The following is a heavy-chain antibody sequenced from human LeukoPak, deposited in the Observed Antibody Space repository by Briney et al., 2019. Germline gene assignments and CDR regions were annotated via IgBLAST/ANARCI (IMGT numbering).Heavy chain of an antibody. CDR3: ARGSDGYRFDP. Sequence: PSETLSLTCTVSGGSMTNYHWTWIRQSPGKAPEYIGYIYNIETTNYNPSLKSRVTVSVDMSKKQFSLKLISVTAADTAVYYCARGSDGYRFDPWGQGILVTVSS. CDR2: IYNIETT. V-gene: IGHV4-59*01. D-gene: IGHD5-18*01. J-gene: IGHJ5*02. CDR1: GGSMTNYH.